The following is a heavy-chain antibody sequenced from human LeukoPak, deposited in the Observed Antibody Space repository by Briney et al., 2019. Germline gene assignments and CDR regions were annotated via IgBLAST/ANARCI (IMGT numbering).Heavy chain of an antibody. CDR1: GFTVSSNY. Sequence: GGSQRLSCAASGFTVSSNYMSCVRQAPGKGLEWVSGIRGSGGNTFYADSVNGRFTISRENSKNKLYLQMNSLRAEDTAAYHCAKGRNEDGDAALNYWGQGTLVTVSS. CDR2: IRGSGGNT. D-gene: IGHD4-17*01. V-gene: IGHV3-23*01. CDR3: AKGRNEDGDAALNY. J-gene: IGHJ4*02.